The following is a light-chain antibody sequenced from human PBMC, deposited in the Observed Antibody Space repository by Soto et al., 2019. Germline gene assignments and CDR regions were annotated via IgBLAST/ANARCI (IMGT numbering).Light chain of an antibody. CDR1: QSVSNN. V-gene: IGKV3-11*01. CDR3: QQRSDWPPYT. J-gene: IGKJ2*01. Sequence: EIVLTQSPATLSLSPGERATLSCRASQSVSNNLAWYQQKPGQAPRLLIYDASTRATGIPARFSGSGSGTGFILTISSLEPEDFAVYYCQQRSDWPPYTFGQGTKLEIK. CDR2: DAS.